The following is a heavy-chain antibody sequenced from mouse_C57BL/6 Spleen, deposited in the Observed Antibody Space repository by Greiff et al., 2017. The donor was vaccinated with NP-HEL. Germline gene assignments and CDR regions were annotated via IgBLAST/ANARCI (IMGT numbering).Heavy chain of an antibody. Sequence: EVKLLESGPGLVKPSQSLSLTCSVTGYSITSGYYWNWIRQFPGNKLEWMGYISYDGSNNYNPSLKNRISITRDTSKNQFFLKLNSVTTEDTATYYCARDLLTMDYWGQGTSVTVSS. CDR3: ARDLLTMDY. V-gene: IGHV3-6*01. J-gene: IGHJ4*01. CDR2: ISYDGSN. CDR1: GYSITSGYY. D-gene: IGHD2-1*01.